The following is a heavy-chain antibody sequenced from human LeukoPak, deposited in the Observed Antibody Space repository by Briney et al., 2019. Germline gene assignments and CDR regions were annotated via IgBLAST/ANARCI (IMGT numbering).Heavy chain of an antibody. CDR3: AKDLPSAKGWSGYLDAFDI. J-gene: IGHJ3*02. CDR2: ISGSGGST. D-gene: IGHD3-3*01. V-gene: IGHV3-23*01. CDR1: GFTFSSYA. Sequence: AGGSLRLSCAASGFTFSSYAMSWVRQAPGKGLEWVSAISGSGGSTYYADSVKGRFTISRDNSKNTLYLQMNSLRAEDTAVYYCAKDLPSAKGWSGYLDAFDIWGQGTMVTVSS.